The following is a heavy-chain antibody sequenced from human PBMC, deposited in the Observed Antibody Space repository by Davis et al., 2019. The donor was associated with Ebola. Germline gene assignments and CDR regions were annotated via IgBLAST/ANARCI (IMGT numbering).Heavy chain of an antibody. Sequence: AASVQVSCKASGYTFSSYGTNWVRQAPGQGLEWMGWISGYNGNTNYAQKLQGRVTMSTDTSTSTAYMELRSLRSDDTAVYYCARAGRVVVTAMADYWGQGTLVTVSS. CDR3: ARAGRVVVTAMADY. J-gene: IGHJ4*02. D-gene: IGHD2-21*02. CDR2: ISGYNGNT. V-gene: IGHV1-18*01. CDR1: GYTFSSYG.